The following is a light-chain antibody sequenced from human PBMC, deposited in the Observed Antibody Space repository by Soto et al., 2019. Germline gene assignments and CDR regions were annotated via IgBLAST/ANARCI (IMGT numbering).Light chain of an antibody. CDR2: AAS. CDR3: QQSYSTPWT. CDR1: QSISSY. V-gene: IGKV1-39*01. J-gene: IGKJ1*01. Sequence: DIQMTQSPSSLSASVGDRVTITCRASQSISSYLNWYQQKPGKAPKLLIYAASSLQSGVPSRFSVSGSGTDFTLTISSLQSEDFATYYCQQSYSTPWTFGQGTKVEIK.